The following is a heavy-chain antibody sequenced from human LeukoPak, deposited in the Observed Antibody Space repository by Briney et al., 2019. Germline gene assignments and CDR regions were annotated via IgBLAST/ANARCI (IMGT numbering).Heavy chain of an antibody. Sequence: GGSLRLSCAASGFTISNYGMGWVRQAPGKGLECVSGIGVSASRTNYADSVKGRFSISRDNPKNTLYLQMNSLTVDDTAVYYCAKETVADSDFDYWGQGTLVTVSS. CDR2: IGVSASRT. J-gene: IGHJ4*02. CDR1: GFTISNYG. CDR3: AKETVADSDFDY. D-gene: IGHD6-13*01. V-gene: IGHV3-23*01.